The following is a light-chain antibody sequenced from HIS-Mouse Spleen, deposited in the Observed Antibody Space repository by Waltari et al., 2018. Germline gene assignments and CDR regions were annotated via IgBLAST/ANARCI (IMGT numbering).Light chain of an antibody. Sequence: SYELTQPPSVSVSPGQTARITCSGDALPKQYAYWYQQKPGQAPVLVIYKDSERPSGIPERVSGSSSGTTVTLTISGVQAEDEADYYCQSADSSGTYHVVFGGGTKLTVL. CDR2: KDS. CDR3: QSADSSGTYHVV. V-gene: IGLV3-25*03. J-gene: IGLJ2*01. CDR1: ALPKQY.